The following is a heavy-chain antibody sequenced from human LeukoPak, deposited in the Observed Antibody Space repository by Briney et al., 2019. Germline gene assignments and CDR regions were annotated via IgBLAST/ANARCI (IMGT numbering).Heavy chain of an antibody. V-gene: IGHV3-30*18. CDR2: TSYDGIQK. D-gene: IGHD2-2*01. Sequence: GGSLRLSCAASGFTLSGYGMHWVRQAPGEGLEWVAGTSYDGIQKYYEDAVKGRFTISRDNSKNTLYLQMNSLRTEDTAVYYCANSKVPREDCSATSCYAGFGPFDIWGQETMVSVSS. CDR1: GFTLSGYG. J-gene: IGHJ3*02. CDR3: ANSKVPREDCSATSCYAGFGPFDI.